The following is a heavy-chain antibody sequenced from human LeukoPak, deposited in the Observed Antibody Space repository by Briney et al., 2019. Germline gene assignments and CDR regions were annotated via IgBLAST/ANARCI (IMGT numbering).Heavy chain of an antibody. CDR3: ARAQERPYSGSYVDYYYGMDV. CDR2: IYYSGST. V-gene: IGHV4-39*07. D-gene: IGHD1-26*01. J-gene: IGHJ6*02. Sequence: PSETLSLTCTVSGGSISSSSYYWGWIRQPPGKGLEWIGSIYYSGSTYYNPSLKSRVTISVDTSKNQFSLKLSSVTAADTAVYYCARAQERPYSGSYVDYYYGMDVWGQGTTVTVSS. CDR1: GGSISSSSYY.